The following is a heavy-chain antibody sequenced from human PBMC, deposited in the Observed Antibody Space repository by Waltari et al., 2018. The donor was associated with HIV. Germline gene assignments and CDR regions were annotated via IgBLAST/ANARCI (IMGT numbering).Heavy chain of an antibody. D-gene: IGHD4-17*01. V-gene: IGHV3-74*01. CDR1: GFLFSHSW. Sequence: EVQLVESGGGLIQPGGSLRLSYAASGFLFSHSWMHWVRQAPGKGPVGVSRINSDGSTTNYADSVKGRFTISRDNAKNTLYLQMNSLRAEDTAVYYCASVGTTVTSYYFYYYMDVWGKGTTVTVSS. CDR2: INSDGSTT. CDR3: ASVGTTVTSYYFYYYMDV. J-gene: IGHJ6*03.